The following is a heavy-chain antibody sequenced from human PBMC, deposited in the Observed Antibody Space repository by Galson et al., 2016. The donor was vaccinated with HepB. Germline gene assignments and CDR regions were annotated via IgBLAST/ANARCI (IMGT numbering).Heavy chain of an antibody. CDR2: VKRDGSER. Sequence: SLRLSCAASGFTFSSYWMSWVRQAPGKGLEWVANVKRDGSERYYVDSVKVRFTISRDNAKNPLFLQMNSLRVEDTAVYYCARGANRGRPFDYWGQGTLATVSS. V-gene: IGHV3-7*03. J-gene: IGHJ4*02. CDR1: GFTFSSYW. CDR3: ARGANRGRPFDY. D-gene: IGHD3-10*01.